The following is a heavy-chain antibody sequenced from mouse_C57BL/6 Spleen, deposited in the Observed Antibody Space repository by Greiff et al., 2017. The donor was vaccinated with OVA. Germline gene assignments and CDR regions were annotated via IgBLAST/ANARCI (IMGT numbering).Heavy chain of an antibody. CDR1: GYAFSSSW. J-gene: IGHJ1*03. V-gene: IGHV1-82*01. CDR2: LYPGDGDT. Sequence: QVQLQQSGPELVKPGASVKISCKASGYAFSSSWMNWVKQRPGKGLEWIGRLYPGDGDTNYNGKFKGKATLTADKSSSTAYMQLSSLTSEDAAVYFWARAQTGTASYWYFDVWGTGTTVTVSS. D-gene: IGHD4-1*01. CDR3: ARAQTGTASYWYFDV.